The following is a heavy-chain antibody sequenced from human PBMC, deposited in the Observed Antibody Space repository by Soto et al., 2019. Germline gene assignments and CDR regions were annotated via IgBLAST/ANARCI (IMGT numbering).Heavy chain of an antibody. CDR3: ARSFGVVITNWFDP. CDR2: INGGNGNT. D-gene: IGHD3-3*01. J-gene: IGHJ5*02. Sequence: ASVKVSCKASGYTFTSYAMHWVRQAPGQRLEWMGWINGGNGNTQYSQNFQGRVTITRDTSASTAYMELSRLRSEDTAVYYCARSFGVVITNWFDPCGQGTLVTVSS. CDR1: GYTFTSYA. V-gene: IGHV1-3*01.